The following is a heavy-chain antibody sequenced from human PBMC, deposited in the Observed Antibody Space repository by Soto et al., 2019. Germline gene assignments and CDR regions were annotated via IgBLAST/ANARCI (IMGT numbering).Heavy chain of an antibody. CDR3: ARIPMDDAFDI. Sequence: GGSLRLSCAASGFTVSSNYMSWVRQAPGKGLEWVSVIYSGGSTYYADSVKGRFTISRDNSKNTLYLQMNSLRAEDTAVYYCARIPMDDAFDIWGQGTMVTVSS. CDR2: IYSGGST. J-gene: IGHJ3*02. CDR1: GFTVSSNY. D-gene: IGHD2-8*01. V-gene: IGHV3-66*01.